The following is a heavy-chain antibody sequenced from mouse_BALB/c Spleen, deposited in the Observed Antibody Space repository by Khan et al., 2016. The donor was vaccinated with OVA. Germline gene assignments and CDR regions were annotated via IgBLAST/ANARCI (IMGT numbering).Heavy chain of an antibody. CDR2: IRSDGYST. D-gene: IGHD1-3*01. V-gene: IGHV5-6*01. CDR1: GFTFSAYG. J-gene: IGHJ3*01. Sequence: EVQLVESGGDLVRPGGSLKLSCAASGFTFSAYGMSWVRQSPDKRLEWVATIRSDGYSTYSPDSLKGRFIISRDNAKNTLYLQMRSLKSEDTAMYYCASHLSGSFAYWGQGTLVTVSA. CDR3: ASHLSGSFAY.